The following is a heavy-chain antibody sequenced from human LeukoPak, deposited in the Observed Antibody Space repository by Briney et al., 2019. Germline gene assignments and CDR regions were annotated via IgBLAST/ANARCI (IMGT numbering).Heavy chain of an antibody. Sequence: ASVEVSCKASGYTFTGYYMHWVRQAPGQGLEWMGWINPNSGGTNYAQKFQGRVTMTRDTSISTAYMELSRLRSDDTAAYYCARSAGLKSTYYDHVWGSYRYPFDFDYWGQGTLVTVSS. CDR1: GYTFTGYY. CDR2: INPNSGGT. CDR3: ARSAGLKSTYYDHVWGSYRYPFDFDY. D-gene: IGHD3-16*02. V-gene: IGHV1-2*02. J-gene: IGHJ4*02.